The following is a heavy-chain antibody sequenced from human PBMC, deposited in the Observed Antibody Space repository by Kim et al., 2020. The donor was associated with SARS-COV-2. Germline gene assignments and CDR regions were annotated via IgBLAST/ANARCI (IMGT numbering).Heavy chain of an antibody. D-gene: IGHD3-9*01. CDR3: ARDQPGIRYFVWESAVGAFDL. J-gene: IGHJ3*01. V-gene: IGHV3-48*03. Sequence: GGSLRLSCAASGFTFSSYEMNWVRQAPGKGLEWVSYISSSGSTIYYADSVKGRFTISRDNAKNSLYLQMNSLRAEDTAVYYCARDQPGIRYFVWESAVGAFDLWGQGTMVTVSS. CDR1: GFTFSSYE. CDR2: ISSSGSTI.